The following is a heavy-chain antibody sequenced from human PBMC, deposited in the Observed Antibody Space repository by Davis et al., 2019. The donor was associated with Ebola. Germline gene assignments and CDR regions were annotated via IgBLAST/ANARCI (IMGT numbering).Heavy chain of an antibody. Sequence: SETLSPTCPVPGGSISRSSYYWGWIRQPPGKGLEWLGSIYDSGSTYYNPSLKSRVTISVDTSKNQFSLKLSSVTAADTAVYYCARGRIAGYLNYYYYYGMDVWGQGTTVTVSS. CDR2: IYDSGST. D-gene: IGHD6-13*01. CDR3: ARGRIAGYLNYYYYYGMDV. CDR1: GGSISRSSYY. V-gene: IGHV4-39*01. J-gene: IGHJ6*02.